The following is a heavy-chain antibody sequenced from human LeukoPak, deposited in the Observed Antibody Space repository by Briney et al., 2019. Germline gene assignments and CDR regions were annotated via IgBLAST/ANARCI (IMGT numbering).Heavy chain of an antibody. CDR1: GFTFSSYA. CDR2: ISYDGSNK. CDR3: AKGPTAVAGSDDNWFDP. Sequence: GGSLRLSCAASGFTFSSYAMPWVRQAPGKGLEWVAVISYDGSNKYYADSVKGRFTISRDNSKNTLYLQMNSLRAEDTALYYCAKGPTAVAGSDDNWFDPWGQGTLVTVSS. J-gene: IGHJ5*02. D-gene: IGHD6-19*01. V-gene: IGHV3-30-3*01.